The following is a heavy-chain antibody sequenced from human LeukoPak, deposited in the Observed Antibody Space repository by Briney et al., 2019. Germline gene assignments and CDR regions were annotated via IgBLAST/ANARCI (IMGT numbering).Heavy chain of an antibody. CDR1: GFTFSSYW. CDR3: AREENDSSGEDFDY. J-gene: IGHJ4*02. CDR2: IKQDGSEK. V-gene: IGHV3-7*01. Sequence: GGSLRLSCAASGFTFSSYWMSWVRQAPGKGLEWVANIKQDGSEKYYVDSVKGRFTISRDNAKNSLYLQMNSLRAEDTAVYYCAREENDSSGEDFDYWGQGTLVTVSS. D-gene: IGHD3-22*01.